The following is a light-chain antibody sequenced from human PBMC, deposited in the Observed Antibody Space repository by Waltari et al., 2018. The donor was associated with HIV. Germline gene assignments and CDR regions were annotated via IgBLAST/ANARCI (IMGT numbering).Light chain of an antibody. V-gene: IGKV3-15*01. CDR1: QSVSTN. CDR2: GAS. J-gene: IGKJ4*01. Sequence: EIVMTQSPATLSVSPGERATLSCRASQSVSTNLAWYQQKPSQAPGLLIYGASTRATGIPARFSGSGSGTDFTLTISSLQSEDFAIYFCQQYSNWPLTFGGGTKVEIK. CDR3: QQYSNWPLT.